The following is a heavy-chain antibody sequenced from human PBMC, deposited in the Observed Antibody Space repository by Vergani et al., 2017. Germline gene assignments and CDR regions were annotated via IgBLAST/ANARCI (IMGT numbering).Heavy chain of an antibody. J-gene: IGHJ5*02. CDR3: ARGVRDRSQKQNWFDP. D-gene: IGHD3-16*02. CDR1: GFTFSSYW. CDR2: IKQDGSEK. Sequence: EVQLVESGGGLVQPGGSLRLSCAASGFTFSSYWMSWVRQAPGKGLEWVANIKQDGSEKYYVDSVKGRFTISRDNAKNSLYLQMNSLRAEDTAVYYCARGVRDRSQKQNWFDPWGQGTLVTVSS. V-gene: IGHV3-7*03.